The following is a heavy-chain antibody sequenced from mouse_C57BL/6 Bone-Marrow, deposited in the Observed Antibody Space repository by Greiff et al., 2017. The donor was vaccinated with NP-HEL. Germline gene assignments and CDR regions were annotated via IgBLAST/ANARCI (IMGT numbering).Heavy chain of an antibody. CDR1: GYTFTSYW. J-gene: IGHJ3*01. D-gene: IGHD2-1*01. V-gene: IGHV1-69*01. CDR2: IDPSDSYT. CDR3: ARGSYYGNYWFAY. Sequence: QVHVKQPGAELVMPGASVKLSCKASGYTFTSYWMHWVKQRPGQGLEWIGEIDPSDSYTNYNQKFKGKSTLTVDKSSSTAYMQLSSLTSEDSAVYYCARGSYYGNYWFAYWGQGTLVTVSA.